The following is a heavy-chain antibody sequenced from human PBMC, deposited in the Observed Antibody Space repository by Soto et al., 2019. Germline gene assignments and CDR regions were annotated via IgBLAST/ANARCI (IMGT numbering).Heavy chain of an antibody. CDR3: ARETLLRGVTGFSS. J-gene: IGHJ4*02. D-gene: IGHD3-10*01. CDR1: GYTFTTYA. CDR2: IHAGNDNT. V-gene: IGHV1-3*01. Sequence: VKVSCKASGYTFTTYAMHWVRQAPGQGPQWMGWIHAGNDNTKYSQKFQGRVTLSSDTSASTAYMEMNSLTSEDTAVYYCARETLLRGVTGFSSWGQGTLVTVSS.